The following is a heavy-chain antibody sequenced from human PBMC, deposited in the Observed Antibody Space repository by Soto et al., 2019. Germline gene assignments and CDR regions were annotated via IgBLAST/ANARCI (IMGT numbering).Heavy chain of an antibody. Sequence: LQILSLTWTVAGASIISSSCYWGWIRQPPGKGLESIANIYYDGGTYYNPSLKSRVTISVDTSKNQFSLKLSSVTAADTAVYYCARSHRVHRLFMYAYGYWGQGSLGTXPS. CDR2: IYYDGGT. CDR3: ARSHRVHRLFMYAYGY. D-gene: IGHD3-10*01. CDR1: GASIISSSCY. V-gene: IGHV4-39*01. J-gene: IGHJ4*02.